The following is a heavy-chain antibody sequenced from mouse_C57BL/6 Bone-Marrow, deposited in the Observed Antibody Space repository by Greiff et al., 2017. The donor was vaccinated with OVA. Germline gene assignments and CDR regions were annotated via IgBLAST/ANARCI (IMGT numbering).Heavy chain of an antibody. D-gene: IGHD2-4*01. CDR1: GYTFTSYG. V-gene: IGHV1-81*01. Sequence: VQLQQSGAELARPGASVKLSCKASGYTFTSYGISWVKQRTGQGLEWIGEIYPRSGNTYYNEKFKGKATLTADKSSSTAYMELRSLTSEDSAVYVCASAHYDYDVGAMDYWGQGTSVTVSS. J-gene: IGHJ4*01. CDR2: IYPRSGNT. CDR3: ASAHYDYDVGAMDY.